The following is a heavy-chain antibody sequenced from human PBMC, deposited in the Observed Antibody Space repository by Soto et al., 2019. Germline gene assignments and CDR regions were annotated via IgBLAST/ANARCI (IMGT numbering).Heavy chain of an antibody. CDR3: ARAHRDLQQLVHYYYGMDV. V-gene: IGHV4-30-4*01. D-gene: IGHD6-13*01. CDR1: GGSISSGDYY. Sequence: PSETLPLTWTVSGGSISSGDYYWSWIRQPPGKGLEWIAYIHYSGSTYHNPSLKSRVAISVDTSKNQFSLKLTSVTAADTAVYFCARAHRDLQQLVHYYYGMDVWGQGTTVTVSS. J-gene: IGHJ6*02. CDR2: IHYSGST.